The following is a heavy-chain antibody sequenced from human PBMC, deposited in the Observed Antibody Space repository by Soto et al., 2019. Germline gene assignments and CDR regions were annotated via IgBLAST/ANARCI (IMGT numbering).Heavy chain of an antibody. J-gene: IGHJ3*02. CDR2: INSNGGST. CDR3: ARSYYYDSSGSEAGAFDI. V-gene: IGHV3-64*01. CDR1: GFTFSSYA. Sequence: GGSLRLSCAASGFTFSSYAMHWVRQAPGKGLEYVSAINSNGGSTYYANSVKGRLTISRDNSKNTLYLQMNSLRAEDTAVYYCARSYYYDSSGSEAGAFDIWGQGTMVTVSS. D-gene: IGHD3-22*01.